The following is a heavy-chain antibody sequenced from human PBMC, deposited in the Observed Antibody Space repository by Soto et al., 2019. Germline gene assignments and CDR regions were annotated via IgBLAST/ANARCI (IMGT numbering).Heavy chain of an antibody. D-gene: IGHD2-2*01. CDR2: ISAYNGNT. V-gene: IGHV1-18*04. J-gene: IGHJ4*02. CDR3: AREGCSSTSCYPFDC. Sequence: APVKVSCKASGSPFTSYGISWVRQAPGQGLEWTGWISAYNGNTTYAQKLQGRATMTTDPPTSTAYMELRSLRSDDTAVYYCAREGCSSTSCYPFDCWGQGTLVTVSS. CDR1: GSPFTSYG.